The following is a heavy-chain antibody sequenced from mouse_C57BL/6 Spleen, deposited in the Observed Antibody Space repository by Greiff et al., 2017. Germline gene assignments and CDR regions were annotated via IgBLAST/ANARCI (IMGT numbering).Heavy chain of an antibody. CDR3: TPIYYGYSWFAY. V-gene: IGHV14-4*01. J-gene: IGHJ3*01. D-gene: IGHD2-2*01. Sequence: EVKLVESGAELVRPGASVKLSCTASGFNIKDDYMHWVKQRPEQGLEWIGWIDPENGDTEYASKFQGKATITADTSSNTAYLQLSSLTSEDTAVYYCTPIYYGYSWFAYWGQGTLVTVSA. CDR2: IDPENGDT. CDR1: GFNIKDDY.